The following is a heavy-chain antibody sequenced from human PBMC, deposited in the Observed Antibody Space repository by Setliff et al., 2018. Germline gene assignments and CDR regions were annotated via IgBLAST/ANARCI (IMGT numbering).Heavy chain of an antibody. J-gene: IGHJ4*02. CDR2: IYSTGST. CDR1: GDSINNQF. CDR3: ARGLNSDSWTFAY. Sequence: SETLSLTCTVSGDSINNQFWSWVRQPPGKGLQWIGYIYSTGSTNYNPSLKSRVTISIDTSKNQFSLNLNSVTAADTAIYYCARGLNSDSWTFAYWGQGSLVTVSS. V-gene: IGHV4-4*08. D-gene: IGHD2-15*01.